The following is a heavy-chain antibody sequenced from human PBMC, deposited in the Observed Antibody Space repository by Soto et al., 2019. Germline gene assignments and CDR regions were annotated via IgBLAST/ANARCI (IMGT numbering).Heavy chain of an antibody. D-gene: IGHD3-10*01. CDR3: ARDNRITMVRGVISDYYYGMDF. J-gene: IGHJ6*02. V-gene: IGHV1-69*01. CDR1: GGTFSSYA. CDR2: IIPIFGTA. Sequence: QVQLVQSGAEVKKPGSSVKVSCKASGGTFSSYAISWVRQAPGQGLEWMGGIIPIFGTANYAQKFQGRVTITADESTGPAYMELSSLSSEDTAVYYCARDNRITMVRGVISDYYYGMDFWGQGTTVTVSS.